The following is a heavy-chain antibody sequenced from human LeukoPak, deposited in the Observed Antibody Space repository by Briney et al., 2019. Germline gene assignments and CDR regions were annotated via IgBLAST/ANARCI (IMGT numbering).Heavy chain of an antibody. CDR1: GFTFSNYS. CDR3: ANIPSILTGSV. CDR2: ISRSRSTI. D-gene: IGHD3-9*01. Sequence: GGSLRLSCAASGFTFSNYSMNWVRQAPGKGLEWVSYISRSRSTIYYADSVKGRFTISRDNAKNSLYLQMHSLRAEDTAVYYCANIPSILTGSVWGKGTTVTVSS. J-gene: IGHJ6*04. V-gene: IGHV3-48*01.